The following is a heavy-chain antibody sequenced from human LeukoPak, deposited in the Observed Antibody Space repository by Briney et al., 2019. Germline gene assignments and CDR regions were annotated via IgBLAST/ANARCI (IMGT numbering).Heavy chain of an antibody. J-gene: IGHJ4*02. CDR1: GFTFSSYY. D-gene: IGHD5-24*01. CDR3: ARDKATGNHYDY. V-gene: IGHV3-53*01. CDR2: IYSGGSI. Sequence: GGSLRLSCAASGFTFSSYYMSWVRQAPGKGLEWVSVIYSGGSIYYADSVKGRFTISRDNSKNTLYLQMNSLRAEDTAVYYCARDKATGNHYDYWGQGTLVTVSS.